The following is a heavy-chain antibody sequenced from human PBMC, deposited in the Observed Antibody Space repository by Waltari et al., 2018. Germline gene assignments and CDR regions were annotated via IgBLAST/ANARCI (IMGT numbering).Heavy chain of an antibody. J-gene: IGHJ5*02. CDR2: IYYSGST. Sequence: QLQLQESGPGLVKPSETLSLTCTVSGGSISSSSYYWGWIRQPPGKGLEWIGSIYYSGSTYYNPSLKSRVTISVDTSKNQFSLKLSSVTAADTAVYYCARPISSWTLNVDFDPWGQGTLVTVSS. D-gene: IGHD6-13*01. CDR1: GGSISSSSYY. CDR3: ARPISSWTLNVDFDP. V-gene: IGHV4-39*01.